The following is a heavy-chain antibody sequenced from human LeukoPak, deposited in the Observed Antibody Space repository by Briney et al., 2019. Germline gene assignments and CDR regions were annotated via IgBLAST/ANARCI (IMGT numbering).Heavy chain of an antibody. CDR3: ARMDTDIITFYYSYYGMDV. Sequence: ASVKVSCKASGYTFTSYEINWVRQAPGQGLEWMGWMNPKSGNTGYAQKFQGRVTMTRNTSISTAYMELSSLTSEDTAMYYCARMDTDIITFYYSYYGMDVWGQGTTVTVSS. V-gene: IGHV1-8*01. CDR1: GYTFTSYE. CDR2: MNPKSGNT. D-gene: IGHD5-18*01. J-gene: IGHJ6*02.